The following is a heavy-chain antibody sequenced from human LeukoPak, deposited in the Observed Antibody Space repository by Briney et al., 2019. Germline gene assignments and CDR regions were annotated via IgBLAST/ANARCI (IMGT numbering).Heavy chain of an antibody. CDR3: ARGHGDYTVLGF. V-gene: IGHV4-61*02. CDR2: ISTSGST. Sequence: SETLSLTCTVSGGSLSSGSYYWTWIRQPAGKGLEWIGRISTSGSTYYNPSLKSRVTIFLDTSKNQFSLNMHSVAAADTAVYYGARGHGDYTVLGFWGQGALVTVSS. CDR1: GGSLSSGSYY. D-gene: IGHD4-17*01. J-gene: IGHJ4*02.